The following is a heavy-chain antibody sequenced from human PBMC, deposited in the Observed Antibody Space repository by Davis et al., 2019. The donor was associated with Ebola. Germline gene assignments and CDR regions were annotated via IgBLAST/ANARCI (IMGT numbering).Heavy chain of an antibody. Sequence: GESLKISCAASGFTFSSYSMNWVRQAPGKGLVWVSYISSSGSTIYYAASVKGRFTISRENAKNSLYLQMNSLRAEDTAIYYCVRVSRNIATGWYRFDAFDIWGQGTLVTVSS. V-gene: IGHV3-48*04. J-gene: IGHJ3*02. D-gene: IGHD6-19*01. CDR3: VRVSRNIATGWYRFDAFDI. CDR2: ISSSGSTI. CDR1: GFTFSSYS.